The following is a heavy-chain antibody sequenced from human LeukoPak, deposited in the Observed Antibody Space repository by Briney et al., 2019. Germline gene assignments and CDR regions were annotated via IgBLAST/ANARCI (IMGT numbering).Heavy chain of an antibody. J-gene: IGHJ4*02. D-gene: IGHD1-26*01. CDR3: ARMSGSHIDY. V-gene: IGHV3-33*01. CDR1: GFTFSSNG. Sequence: PGRSLRLSCAASGFTFSSNGMHWVRQAPSKGLEWVAVIWYDGSKKYYADSVKGRFTISRDNSKNTLDLQMDSLRAEDTAVYYCARMSGSHIDYWGQGTLVTVSS. CDR2: IWYDGSKK.